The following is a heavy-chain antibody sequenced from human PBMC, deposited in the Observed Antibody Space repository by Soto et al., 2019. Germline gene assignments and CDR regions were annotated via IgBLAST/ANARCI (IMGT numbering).Heavy chain of an antibody. CDR2: IIPIFGTA. CDR1: GGTFSRYS. CDR3: AGTYYYDSRNDAFDI. J-gene: IGHJ3*02. D-gene: IGHD3-22*01. V-gene: IGHV1-69*13. Sequence: SVKVSCKASGGTFSRYSSSWVRQAPGQGLEWMGGIIPIFGTANYAQKFQGRVTITADESTSTAYMELSSLRSEDTAVYYCAGTYYYDSRNDAFDIWGQGTMVTVSS.